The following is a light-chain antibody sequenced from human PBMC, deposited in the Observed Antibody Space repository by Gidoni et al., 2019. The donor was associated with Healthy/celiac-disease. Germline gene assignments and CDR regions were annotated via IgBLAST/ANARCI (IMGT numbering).Light chain of an antibody. J-gene: IGLJ1*01. CDR2: EVN. V-gene: IGLV2-8*01. CDR3: SSYAGGNNFGV. Sequence: QSALTQPPSASGPPGQSVTISCTGTSSDVGGYNYVSWYQQHPGKAPKLMIYEVNKRPSGVPDRFSGSKSGNTASLTVSGLQAEDEADYYCSSYAGGNNFGVFGTGTKVTVL. CDR1: SSDVGGYNY.